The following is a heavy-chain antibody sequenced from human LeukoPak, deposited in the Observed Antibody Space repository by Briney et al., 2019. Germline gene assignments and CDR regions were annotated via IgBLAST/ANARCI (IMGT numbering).Heavy chain of an antibody. CDR1: GGSISSSSYY. V-gene: IGHV4-39*07. D-gene: IGHD2-2*01. Sequence: PSETLSLTCTVSGGSISSSSYYWGWIRQPPGKGLEWIGSIYYSGSTYYNPSLKSRVTISVDTSKNQFSLKLSSVTAADTAVYYCARGPYCSSTNCAPWGWFDPWGQGTLVTVSS. CDR3: ARGPYCSSTNCAPWGWFDP. J-gene: IGHJ5*02. CDR2: IYYSGST.